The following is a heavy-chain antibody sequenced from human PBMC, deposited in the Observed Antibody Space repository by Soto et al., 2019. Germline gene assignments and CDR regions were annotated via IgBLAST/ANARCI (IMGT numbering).Heavy chain of an antibody. J-gene: IGHJ3*02. V-gene: IGHV1-69*02. D-gene: IGHD1-26*01. Sequence: ASVKVSCKASGGTFSSYTISWVRQAPGQGLEWMGRIIPILGIANYAQKFQGRVTITADKSTSTAYMELSSLRSEDTAVYYCARGRIVGATTGAFDIWAQGTMVTVSS. CDR2: IIPILGIA. CDR1: GGTFSSYT. CDR3: ARGRIVGATTGAFDI.